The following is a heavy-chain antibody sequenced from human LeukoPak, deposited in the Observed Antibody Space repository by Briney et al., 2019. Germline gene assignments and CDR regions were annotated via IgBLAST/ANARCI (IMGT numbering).Heavy chain of an antibody. D-gene: IGHD6-13*01. CDR1: GFTFSSYS. Sequence: GGSLRLSCAASGFTFSSYSMNWVRQAPGKGLEWVSYISSSSAIYYADSVKGRFTISRDNAKNSLYLQMNSLRDEDTAVYYCARDHKAAAGRDFDYWGQGTLVTVSS. CDR3: ARDHKAAAGRDFDY. J-gene: IGHJ4*02. CDR2: ISSSSAI. V-gene: IGHV3-48*02.